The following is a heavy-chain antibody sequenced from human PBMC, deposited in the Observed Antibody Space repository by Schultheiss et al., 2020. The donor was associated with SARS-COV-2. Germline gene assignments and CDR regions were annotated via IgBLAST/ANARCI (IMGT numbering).Heavy chain of an antibody. CDR1: GGSISSYY. D-gene: IGHD4-17*01. Sequence: SETLYLTCTVSGGSISSYYWSWIRQPPGKGLEWIGYIYYSGSTNYNPSLKSRVTISVDTSKNQFSLKLSSVTAADTAVYYCARDDGDYPEYNWFDPWGQGTLVTVSS. J-gene: IGHJ5*02. CDR2: IYYSGST. V-gene: IGHV4-59*01. CDR3: ARDDGDYPEYNWFDP.